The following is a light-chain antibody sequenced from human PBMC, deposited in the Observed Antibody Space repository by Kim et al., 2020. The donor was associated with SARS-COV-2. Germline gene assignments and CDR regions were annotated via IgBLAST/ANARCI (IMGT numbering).Light chain of an antibody. CDR1: SSDVGAYNY. CDR3: SSYTSRSVV. CDR2: DVS. V-gene: IGLV2-14*03. J-gene: IGLJ2*01. Sequence: QSVLTQPASVSGSPGQSITISCTGTSSDVGAYNYVSWYQHHPGKAPKVIIYDVSRRPSGISNRFSGSKSGKTASLAISGLQAEDEAYYYCSSYTSRSVVFGGGTQLTVL.